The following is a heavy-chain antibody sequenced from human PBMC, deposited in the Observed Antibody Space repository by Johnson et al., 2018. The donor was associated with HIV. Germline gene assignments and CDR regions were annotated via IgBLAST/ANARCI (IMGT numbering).Heavy chain of an antibody. Sequence: QVQLVESGGGVVQPGRSLRFSCAASGFNFSHYGMHWVRQAPGKGLEWVAFIRNDGSNKFYADSVRGRFTISRDNSRKTLYLQMSNLRTEETAVYYCAKGEAQEGWIQLQSYAFDFWGRGTMVTVSS. J-gene: IGHJ3*01. CDR3: AKGEAQEGWIQLQSYAFDF. V-gene: IGHV3-30*02. D-gene: IGHD5-18*01. CDR1: GFNFSHYG. CDR2: IRNDGSNK.